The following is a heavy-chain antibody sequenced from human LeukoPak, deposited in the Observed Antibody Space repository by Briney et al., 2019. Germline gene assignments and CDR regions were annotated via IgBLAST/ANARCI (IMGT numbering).Heavy chain of an antibody. CDR1: GFTFSIHN. V-gene: IGHV3-48*01. CDR3: ARESLVVIPLADY. CDR2: ISSSGTTI. Sequence: GGSLRLSCAASGFTFSIHNMNWVRQAPGKGLEWVSYISSSGTTIYYTDSVKGRFTISRDNAKNSLYLQMNSLRAEDTAVYYCARESLVVIPLADYWGQGTLVTVSS. J-gene: IGHJ4*02. D-gene: IGHD2-2*01.